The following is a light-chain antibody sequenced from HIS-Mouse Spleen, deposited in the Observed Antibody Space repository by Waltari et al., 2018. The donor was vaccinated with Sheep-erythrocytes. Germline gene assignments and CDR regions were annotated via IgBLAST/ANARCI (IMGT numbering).Light chain of an antibody. J-gene: IGLJ2*01. Sequence: SSELTQPPSVSVSPGQTASITCSGDKLGDKYACWYQQKPGQSPVLVTYQDTKRPSGTPERVAGPNSGNTATLTISGTQAMDEADYYCQAWDSSIVVFGGGTKLTVL. V-gene: IGLV3-1*01. CDR3: QAWDSSIVV. CDR2: QDT. CDR1: KLGDKY.